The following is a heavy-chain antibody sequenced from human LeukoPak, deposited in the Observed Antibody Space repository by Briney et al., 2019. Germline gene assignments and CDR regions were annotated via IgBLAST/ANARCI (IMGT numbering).Heavy chain of an antibody. D-gene: IGHD3-22*01. CDR3: ARDYDSTGYYDY. Sequence: PSETLSLTCTVSGGSISRYYWSWIRQPPGKGLEWIGYIYYSGSTKYNPSLKSRVTISVDTSKNQFSLNLSSVTAADTAVYYCARDYDSTGYYDYWGQGTLVTVSS. J-gene: IGHJ4*02. V-gene: IGHV4-59*01. CDR2: IYYSGST. CDR1: GGSISRYY.